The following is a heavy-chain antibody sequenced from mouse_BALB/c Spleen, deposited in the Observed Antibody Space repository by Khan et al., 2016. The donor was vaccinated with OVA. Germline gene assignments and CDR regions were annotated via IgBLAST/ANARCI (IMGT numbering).Heavy chain of an antibody. Sequence: EVELVESGGGLVKPGGSLKLSCAASGFTFSTYAMSWVRQTPEKRLEWVATISSDGDYTYFPDSVTGRFTISRDNAKNTLCLQMTSLRSEDTAMYYCARSPYGNFAYWGQGTLVTVSA. CDR1: GFTFSTYA. V-gene: IGHV5-9-3*01. CDR2: ISSDGDYT. D-gene: IGHD2-1*01. J-gene: IGHJ3*01. CDR3: ARSPYGNFAY.